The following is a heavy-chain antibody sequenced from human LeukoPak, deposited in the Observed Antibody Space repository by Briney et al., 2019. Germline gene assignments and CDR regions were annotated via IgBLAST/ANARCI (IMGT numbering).Heavy chain of an antibody. CDR2: IYYSGST. Sequence: SETLSLTCTVSGGSISSSSYYWGWIRQPPGKGLEWIGSIYYSGSTYYNPSRKRRVTISVDTSKNQFSLKLSSVTAADTAVYYCAGEGSGPKGYWGQGTLVTVSS. J-gene: IGHJ4*02. V-gene: IGHV4-39*01. CDR1: GGSISSSSYY. D-gene: IGHD3-10*01. CDR3: AGEGSGPKGY.